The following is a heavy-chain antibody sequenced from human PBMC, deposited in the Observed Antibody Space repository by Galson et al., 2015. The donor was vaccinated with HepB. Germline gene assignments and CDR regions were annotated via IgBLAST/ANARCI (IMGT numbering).Heavy chain of an antibody. CDR1: GFTVSSNY. V-gene: IGHV3-53*01. CDR3: ARALWRGGAQGAFDI. J-gene: IGHJ3*02. CDR2: IYSGGST. Sequence: SLRLSCAASGFTVSSNYMSWVRQAPGKGLEWVSAIYSGGSTYYADSVKGRFTISRDNSKNTLYLQMNSLRAEDTAVYYCARALWRGGAQGAFDIWGQGTMVTISS. D-gene: IGHD2-21*01.